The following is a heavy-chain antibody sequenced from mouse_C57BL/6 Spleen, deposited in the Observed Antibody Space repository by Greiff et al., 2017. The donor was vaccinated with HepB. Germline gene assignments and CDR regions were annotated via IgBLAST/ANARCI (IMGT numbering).Heavy chain of an antibody. Sequence: EVQLQESGGGLVKPGGSLKLSCAASGFTFSDYGMHWVRQAPEKGLEWVAYISSGSSTIYYADTVKGRFTISRDNAKNTLFLQMTSLRSEDTAMYYCARRRVTTVVEDWYFDVWGTGTTVTVSS. D-gene: IGHD1-1*01. V-gene: IGHV5-17*01. J-gene: IGHJ1*03. CDR3: ARRRVTTVVEDWYFDV. CDR2: ISSGSSTI. CDR1: GFTFSDYG.